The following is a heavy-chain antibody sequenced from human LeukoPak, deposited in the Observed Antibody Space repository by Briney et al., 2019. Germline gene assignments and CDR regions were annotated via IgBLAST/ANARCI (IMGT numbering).Heavy chain of an antibody. CDR3: ARSGRGVDSFYFYMDV. J-gene: IGHJ6*03. CDR2: IKHDGSEKQDGSEN. CDR1: GFTFSQYL. Sequence: VGSLRLSCAASGFTFSQYLMSWVRQAPGKGLEWVANIKHDGSEKQDGSENNYVAYGNGRLPLSRDNAKTSMYLQMNSLRAEDTDVSYCARSGRGVDSFYFYMDVWGKGTTVTVSS. V-gene: IGHV3-7*01. D-gene: IGHD3-10*01.